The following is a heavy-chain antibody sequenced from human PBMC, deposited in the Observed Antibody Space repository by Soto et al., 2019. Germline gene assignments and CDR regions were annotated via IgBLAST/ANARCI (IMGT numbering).Heavy chain of an antibody. V-gene: IGHV3-23*01. CDR3: GKVPHSCGWAVRLDYYGMGV. D-gene: IGHD6-19*01. J-gene: IGHJ6*02. CDR2: ISGSGGST. CDR1: GFTFSSYA. Sequence: EVQLLESGGGLVQPGGSLRLSCAASGFTFSSYAMSWVRQAPGKGLEWVSAISGSGGSTYYADSVKGRFTISRDNSKNPLYRQMNSLRAEDTAVYYCGKVPHSCGWAVRLDYYGMGVGGQGTTVTVSS.